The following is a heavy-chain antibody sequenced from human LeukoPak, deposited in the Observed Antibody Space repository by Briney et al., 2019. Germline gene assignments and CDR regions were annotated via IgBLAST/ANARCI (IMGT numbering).Heavy chain of an antibody. CDR3: ARGGIDDYGDYVPGY. D-gene: IGHD4-17*01. J-gene: IGHJ4*02. CDR1: GYTFTSYD. V-gene: IGHV1-8*01. Sequence: ASVKVSCKASGYTFTSYDINWVRQATGQGLKWMGWMNPNSGNTGYAQKFQGRVTMTRNTSISTAYMELSSLRSEDTAVYYCARGGIDDYGDYVPGYWGQGTLVTVSS. CDR2: MNPNSGNT.